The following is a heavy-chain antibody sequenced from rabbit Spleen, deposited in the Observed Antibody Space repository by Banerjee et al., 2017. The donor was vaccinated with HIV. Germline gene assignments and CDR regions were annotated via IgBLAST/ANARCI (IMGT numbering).Heavy chain of an antibody. CDR2: IDVAKYGTT. CDR3: ARDLDSPYYFAL. CDR1: GLDFSSRYW. Sequence: QSLEESGGDLVKPGASLTLTCKASGLDFSSRYWICWVRQAPGKGLEWIACIDVAKYGTTYYASWAKGRFTISKTSSTTVTLQMTSLTAADTATYFCARDLDSPYYFALWGPGTLVTVS. J-gene: IGHJ4*01. V-gene: IGHV1S40*01. D-gene: IGHD1-1*01.